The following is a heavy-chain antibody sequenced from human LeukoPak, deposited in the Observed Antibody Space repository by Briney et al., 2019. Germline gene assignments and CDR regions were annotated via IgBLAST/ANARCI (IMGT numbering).Heavy chain of an antibody. CDR3: AGLRYFDWLFSFDY. Sequence: ASVKVSCKASGGTFSSYAISWVRQAPGQGLEWMGGIIPIFGTANYAQKFQGRVTITTDESTSTAYMELSSLRSEDTAVYYCAGLRYFDWLFSFDYWGQGTQVTVSS. CDR1: GGTFSSYA. V-gene: IGHV1-69*05. J-gene: IGHJ4*02. CDR2: IIPIFGTA. D-gene: IGHD3-9*01.